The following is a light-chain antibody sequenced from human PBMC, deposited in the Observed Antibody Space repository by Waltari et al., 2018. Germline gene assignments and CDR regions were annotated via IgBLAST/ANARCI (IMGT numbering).Light chain of an antibody. Sequence: QTVVTQEPAFSVSPGGTITLTCALTSGSVSTSDYPSWYQQTPGQGPRTLIYSTNIRSSGVPDRFSGSIIGNKAALTITGAQADDESDYYCVLYGGNGIWVFGGGTRLTVL. CDR2: STN. CDR3: VLYGGNGIWV. J-gene: IGLJ3*02. V-gene: IGLV8-61*01. CDR1: SGSVSTSDY.